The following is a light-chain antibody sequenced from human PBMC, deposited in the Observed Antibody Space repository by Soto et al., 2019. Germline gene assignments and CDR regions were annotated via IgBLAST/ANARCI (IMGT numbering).Light chain of an antibody. J-gene: IGLJ1*01. V-gene: IGLV2-11*01. CDR3: CSYAGSYTSPYV. CDR1: SKNVGGYNY. Sequence: QSVLTQPRSVSGSPGQSVTISCTGTSKNVGGYNYVSWYQQHPGKAPKLMIYDVSKRPSGVPDRFSGSKSGNTASLTISGLQAEDEADYYCCSYAGSYTSPYVFGTGTKVTVL. CDR2: DVS.